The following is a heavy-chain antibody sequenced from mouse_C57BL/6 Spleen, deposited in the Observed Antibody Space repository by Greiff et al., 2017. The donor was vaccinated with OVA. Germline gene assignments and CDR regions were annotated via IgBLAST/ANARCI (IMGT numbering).Heavy chain of an antibody. CDR2: IDPEDGET. V-gene: IGHV14-2*01. CDR3: AIDVGYSVY. CDR1: GFNIKDYY. Sequence: VQLKESGAELVKPGASVKLSCTASGFNIKDYYMHWVKQRTEQGLEWIGRIDPEDGETKYAPKFQGKATITADTSSNTAYLHLRSLPSEDSAVYYCAIDVGYSVYWGQGTSLTVSS. J-gene: IGHJ2*02.